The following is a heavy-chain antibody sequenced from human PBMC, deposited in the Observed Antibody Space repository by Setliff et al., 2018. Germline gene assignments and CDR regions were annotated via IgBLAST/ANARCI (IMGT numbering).Heavy chain of an antibody. Sequence: ASVKVSCKASGYTFTNYGITWVRQAPGQGLEWMGWISAYDGNTKFAQNIQGGVTLTTDTPTSTVYMELRSLRSDDTAVYYCARSPPNRGSGSGWYGDFWGQGTLVTVS. V-gene: IGHV1-18*01. J-gene: IGHJ4*02. CDR1: GYTFTNYG. CDR3: ARSPPNRGSGSGWYGDF. CDR2: ISAYDGNT. D-gene: IGHD6-19*01.